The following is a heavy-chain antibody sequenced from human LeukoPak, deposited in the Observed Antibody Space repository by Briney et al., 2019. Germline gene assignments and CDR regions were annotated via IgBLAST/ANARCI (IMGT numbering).Heavy chain of an antibody. Sequence: GGSLRLSCAASGFTFSSCGMHWVRQASGKGLEWVAVISYDGSNKYYADSVKGRFTISRDNSKNTLYLQMNSLRAEDTAVYYCAKDQGCWGQGTLVTVSS. CDR2: ISYDGSNK. V-gene: IGHV3-30*18. J-gene: IGHJ4*02. CDR3: AKDQGC. CDR1: GFTFSSCG.